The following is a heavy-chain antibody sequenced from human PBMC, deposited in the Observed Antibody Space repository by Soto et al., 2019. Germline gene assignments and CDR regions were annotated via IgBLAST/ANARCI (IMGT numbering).Heavy chain of an antibody. Sequence: TLSLTCTVSGGSISSGGYCWSWIRQHPGKGLEWIGYIYYSGSTYYNPSLKSRVTISVDTSKNQFSLKLSSVTAADTAVYYCARAEAYYDSSGYYGRIFDYWGQGTLVTVSS. CDR1: GGSISSGGYC. J-gene: IGHJ4*02. D-gene: IGHD3-22*01. V-gene: IGHV4-31*03. CDR2: IYYSGST. CDR3: ARAEAYYDSSGYYGRIFDY.